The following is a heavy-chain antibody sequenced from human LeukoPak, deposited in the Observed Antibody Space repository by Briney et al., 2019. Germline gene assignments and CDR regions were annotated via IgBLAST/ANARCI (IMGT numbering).Heavy chain of an antibody. V-gene: IGHV5-51*01. CDR3: ARHVTTVTTSWFDP. CDR2: IWPGDSNT. CDR1: GYRFTDYW. D-gene: IGHD4-11*01. J-gene: IGHJ5*02. Sequence: PGDSLRISCKGSGYRFTDYWIGWVRQMPGKGLEWMGIIWPGDSNTRYSPSFQGQVTISADRSISTAYLQWNSLKASDTAMYYCARHVTTVTTSWFDPWGQGTLVTVSS.